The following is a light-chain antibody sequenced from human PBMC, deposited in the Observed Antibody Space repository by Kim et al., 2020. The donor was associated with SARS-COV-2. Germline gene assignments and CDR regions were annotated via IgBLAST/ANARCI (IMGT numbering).Light chain of an antibody. Sequence: SPGERATLSCRASQSVSSNYLAWYQQKPGQALRLLIYGASTRATGIPDRFSGSGSGTDFTLTISRLEPEDFAVYYCQQYVSSPRTFGQGTKVDIK. J-gene: IGKJ1*01. CDR2: GAS. CDR3: QQYVSSPRT. V-gene: IGKV3-20*01. CDR1: QSVSSNY.